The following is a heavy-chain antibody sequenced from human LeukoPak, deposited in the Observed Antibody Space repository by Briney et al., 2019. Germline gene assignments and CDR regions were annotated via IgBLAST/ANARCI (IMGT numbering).Heavy chain of an antibody. CDR2: INTDGSTT. V-gene: IGHV3-74*01. D-gene: IGHD1-26*01. Sequence: GGSLSLSCAVSGFTFSSYWMHWVRQAPGQGLVWVSRINTDGSTTNYADSVKGRFTMSRDNAKNTLYLQMNSLRAEGTALYYCARDPVGAAGDFDYWGQGTLVTVAS. CDR3: ARDPVGAAGDFDY. CDR1: GFTFSSYW. J-gene: IGHJ4*02.